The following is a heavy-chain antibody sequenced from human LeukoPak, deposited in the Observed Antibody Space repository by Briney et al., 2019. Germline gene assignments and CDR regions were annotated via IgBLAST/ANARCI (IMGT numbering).Heavy chain of an antibody. CDR3: TRDVGGSLDY. CDR2: IKGDGSAK. Sequence: GGSLRLSCAASGFTFSTYWMAWVRQAPGKGLEWVANIKGDGSAKHQADSVKGRFTIFRDNALRSVYLQMSSLRGEDTAVYYCTRDVGGSLDYWGQGTLVTVSS. J-gene: IGHJ4*02. V-gene: IGHV3-7*01. CDR1: GFTFSTYW. D-gene: IGHD1-26*01.